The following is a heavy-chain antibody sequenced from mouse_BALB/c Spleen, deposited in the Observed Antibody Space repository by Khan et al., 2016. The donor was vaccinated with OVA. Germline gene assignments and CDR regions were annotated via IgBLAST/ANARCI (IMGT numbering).Heavy chain of an antibody. V-gene: IGHV1-7*01. Sequence: QVQLQQSGAELAKPGASVKMSCKASGYTFTSYWMHWVKQRPGQGLEWIGYINPSTDYTEYNQKFKDKATLTAVKSSSTAYMQLTSLTSEDSAVYYCTNHGSSSAWFTYWGQGTLVTVSA. CDR3: TNHGSSSAWFTY. J-gene: IGHJ3*01. CDR1: GYTFTSYW. D-gene: IGHD1-1*01. CDR2: INPSTDYT.